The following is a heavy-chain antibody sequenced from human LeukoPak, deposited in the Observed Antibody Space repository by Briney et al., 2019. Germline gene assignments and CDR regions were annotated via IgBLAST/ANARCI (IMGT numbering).Heavy chain of an antibody. V-gene: IGHV1-2*06. CDR2: INPNSGGT. D-gene: IGHD1-1*01. CDR1: GYTFTGYY. CDR3: ARVRLGRRYYYYGMDV. J-gene: IGHJ6*02. Sequence: ASVKVSCKASGYTFTGYYMHWVRQAPGQGLEWMGRINPNSGGTNYAQKFQGRVTMTRDTSISTAYMELSRLRSDDTAVYYCARVRLGRRYYYYGMDVWGQGTTVTVSS.